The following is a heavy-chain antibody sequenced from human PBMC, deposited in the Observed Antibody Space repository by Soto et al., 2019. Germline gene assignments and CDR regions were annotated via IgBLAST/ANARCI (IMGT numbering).Heavy chain of an antibody. CDR2: IHYSGST. D-gene: IGHD2-15*01. V-gene: IGHV4-39*01. CDR3: ASTKDETLYFDY. J-gene: IGHJ4*02. CDR1: GDSISISSYY. Sequence: SETLSLTCTVSGDSISISSYYWGWVRQPPGKGLEWIGSIHYSGSTHYNPSLQSRVTISGDASRKQFSLKLGSVTAADTAMYYCASTKDETLYFDYWGQGNLVTVSS.